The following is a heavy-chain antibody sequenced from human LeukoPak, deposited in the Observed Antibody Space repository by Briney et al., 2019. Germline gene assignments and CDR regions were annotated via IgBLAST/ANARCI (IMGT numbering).Heavy chain of an antibody. CDR3: AKDLVDYYGPHWFDP. J-gene: IGHJ5*02. Sequence: PGRSLRLSCAASGFTFSSYGMHWVRQAPGKGLEWVAVISYDGSNKYYADSVKGRFTISRDNSKNTLYLQMNSLRAEDTAVYYCAKDLVDYYGPHWFDPWGQGTLVTVSS. V-gene: IGHV3-30*18. CDR1: GFTFSSYG. CDR2: ISYDGSNK. D-gene: IGHD3-10*01.